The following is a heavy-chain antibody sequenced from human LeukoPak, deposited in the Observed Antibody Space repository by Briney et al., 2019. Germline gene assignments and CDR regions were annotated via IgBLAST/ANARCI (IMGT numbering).Heavy chain of an antibody. D-gene: IGHD3-10*01. Sequence: GGSLRLSRAASGFTFMSYGMHWVRQAPGKGLEWVAVTSYDGSNTHYADSVKGRFTISRDNSKNTLYLQMNSLRPEDTAVYYCAKKSPGTYYAPPDYWGQGVLVTVSS. CDR2: TSYDGSNT. J-gene: IGHJ4*02. CDR1: GFTFMSYG. V-gene: IGHV3-30*18. CDR3: AKKSPGTYYAPPDY.